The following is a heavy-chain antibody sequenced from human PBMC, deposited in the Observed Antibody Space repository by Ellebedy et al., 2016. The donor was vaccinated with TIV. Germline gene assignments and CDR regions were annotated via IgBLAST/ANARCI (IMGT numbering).Heavy chain of an antibody. D-gene: IGHD1-14*01. CDR1: GGSISSYY. Sequence: SETLSLTXTVSGGSISSYYWSWIRQPPGKGLEWIGRIYTSGSTNYNPSLKSRVSMSVDTSKNQFSLKLSSVTAADTAVYFCARDSYNTLVHFDYWGQGTLVTVSS. CDR2: IYTSGST. J-gene: IGHJ4*02. V-gene: IGHV4-4*07. CDR3: ARDSYNTLVHFDY.